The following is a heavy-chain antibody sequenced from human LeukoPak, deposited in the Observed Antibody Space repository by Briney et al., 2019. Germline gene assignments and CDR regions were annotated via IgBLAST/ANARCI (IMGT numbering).Heavy chain of an antibody. CDR2: MYYSGST. CDR1: GGSISGSSYF. J-gene: IGHJ3*02. Sequence: SETLSLTCTVSGGSISGSSYFWGWIRQPPGKGLDWIGSMYYSGSTYYNPSLKSRVTISVDTSKNQFSLKLSSVTAADTAVYYCARVDGPYAFDIWGQGTMVTVSS. CDR3: ARVDGPYAFDI. V-gene: IGHV4-39*07.